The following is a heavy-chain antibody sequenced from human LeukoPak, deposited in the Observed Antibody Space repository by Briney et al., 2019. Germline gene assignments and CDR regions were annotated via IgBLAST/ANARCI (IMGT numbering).Heavy chain of an antibody. CDR1: GYTFTGYY. J-gene: IGHJ6*03. CDR2: INPNSGGT. CDR3: ARSALPIVLMVYARYYYMDV. V-gene: IGHV1-2*02. Sequence: GASVKVSCKASGYTFTGYYMHWVRQAPGQGLEWMGWINPNSGGTNYAQKFLGRVTMTRDTSISTAYMELSRLRSEDTAVYYCARSALPIVLMVYARYYYMDVWGKGTTVTVSS. D-gene: IGHD2-8*01.